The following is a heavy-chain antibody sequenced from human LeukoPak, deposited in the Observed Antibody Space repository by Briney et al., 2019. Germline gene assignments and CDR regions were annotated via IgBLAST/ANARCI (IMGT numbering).Heavy chain of an antibody. D-gene: IGHD5-18*01. CDR3: AKGYTYGLTRFCFDY. J-gene: IGHJ4*02. CDR1: GFTFNNYA. V-gene: IGHV3-23*01. CDR2: ISNSGGST. Sequence: PGGSLRLSCAASGFTFNNYAMSWVRQAPGKGLEWVSAISNSGGSTFYADSVKGRFTISRDNSNNTLYLQVNSLRAEDTALYYCAKGYTYGLTRFCFDYWGQGTLVTVSS.